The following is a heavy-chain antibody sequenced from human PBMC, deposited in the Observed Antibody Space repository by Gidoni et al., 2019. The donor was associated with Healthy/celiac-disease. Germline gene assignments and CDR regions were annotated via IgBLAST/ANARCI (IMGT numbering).Heavy chain of an antibody. D-gene: IGHD2-2*01. J-gene: IGHJ6*02. CDR2: ISYDGSNK. CDR1: GFTFSSYG. Sequence: QVQLVESGGGVVQPGRSLRLSCAASGFTFSSYGMHWVRQAPGKGLEWVAVISYDGSNKYYADSVKGRFTISRDNSKNTLYLQMNSLRAEDTAVYYCAKVVYQYGMDVWGQGTTVTVSS. CDR3: AKVVYQYGMDV. V-gene: IGHV3-30*18.